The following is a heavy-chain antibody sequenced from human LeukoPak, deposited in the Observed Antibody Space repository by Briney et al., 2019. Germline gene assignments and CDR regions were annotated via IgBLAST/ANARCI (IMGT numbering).Heavy chain of an antibody. D-gene: IGHD2-2*01. CDR2: MNPNSDNT. CDR1: GYTFTSYD. CDR3: ARDLRRDIVVVPAANAFDI. J-gene: IGHJ3*02. V-gene: IGHV1-8*01. Sequence: ASVKVSCKASGYTFTSYDINWVRQATGQGLEWMGWMNPNSDNTGYAQKFQGRVTMTRNTSISTAYMELSSLRSEDTAVYYCARDLRRDIVVVPAANAFDIWGQGTMVTVSS.